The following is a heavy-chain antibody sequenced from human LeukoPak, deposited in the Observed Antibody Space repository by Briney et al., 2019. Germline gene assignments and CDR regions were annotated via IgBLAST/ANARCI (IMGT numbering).Heavy chain of an antibody. CDR3: AKDSYYYDSSAPLREVDY. J-gene: IGHJ4*02. CDR1: GFTFGSYA. D-gene: IGHD3-22*01. Sequence: PGGSLRLSCAASGFTFGSYAMSWVRQAPGKGLEWVSAISGSGGSTYYADSVKGRFTISRDNSKNTLYLQMNSLRAEDTAVYYCAKDSYYYDSSAPLREVDYWGQGTLVTVSS. CDR2: ISGSGGST. V-gene: IGHV3-23*01.